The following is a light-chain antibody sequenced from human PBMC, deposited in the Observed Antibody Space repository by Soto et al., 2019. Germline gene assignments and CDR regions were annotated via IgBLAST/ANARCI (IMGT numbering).Light chain of an antibody. J-gene: IGKJ1*01. CDR2: AAS. Sequence: DIQMTQSPSTLSGSVGDRVTITCRASQGISTHLSWYQQKPGKAPKLLIYAASSLQSWVPSRFTGSGSGTDFTLTISSLQPEDFATYYCQQSYTSWWTFGQGTKVDIK. CDR1: QGISTH. V-gene: IGKV1-39*01. CDR3: QQSYTSWWT.